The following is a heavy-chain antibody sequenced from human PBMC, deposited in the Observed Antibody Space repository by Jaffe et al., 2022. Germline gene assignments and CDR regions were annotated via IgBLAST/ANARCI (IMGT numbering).Heavy chain of an antibody. CDR1: GFTFSSYW. V-gene: IGHV3-74*01. CDR3: ARGRLGYYFDY. CDR2: INSDGSST. D-gene: IGHD6-19*01. J-gene: IGHJ4*02. Sequence: EVQLVESGGGLVQPGGSLRLSCAASGFTFSSYWMYWFRQAPGKGLLWVSRINSDGSSTNYADSVKGRFTISRDNAKNTLYLQMNSLRAEDTAVYYCARGRLGYYFDYWGQGTLVTVSS.